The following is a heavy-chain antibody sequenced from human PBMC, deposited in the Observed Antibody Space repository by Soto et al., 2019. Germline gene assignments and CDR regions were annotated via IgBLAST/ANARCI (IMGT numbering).Heavy chain of an antibody. CDR3: ARDLTYGGNSGIFDY. CDR2: ISAYNGNT. CDR1: GYTFSRDG. Sequence: QVQLVQSRAEVKKPGASVKVSCKASGYTFSRDGISWVRQAPGQGLEWMGWISAYNGNTNYAQTLQGRVTMTTDTAACTAYMELRSLRPDDTAVYYCARDLTYGGNSGIFDYWGQGTRVTVSS. J-gene: IGHJ4*02. D-gene: IGHD2-21*02. V-gene: IGHV1-18*01.